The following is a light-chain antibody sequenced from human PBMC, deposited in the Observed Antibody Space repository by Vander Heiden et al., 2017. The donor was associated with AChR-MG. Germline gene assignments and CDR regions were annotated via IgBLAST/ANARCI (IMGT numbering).Light chain of an antibody. CDR2: GAS. CDR1: QSVSSSY. Sequence: EIVLTQSPGTLSLSPGERATLSCRASQSVSSSYLAWYQQKPGQAPRLLIYGASSRATGIPDRFSGSGSGTDFTLTISRLEPEDFAVYYWQQDGSSLGFGGGTKVEIK. V-gene: IGKV3-20*01. CDR3: QQDGSSLG. J-gene: IGKJ4*01.